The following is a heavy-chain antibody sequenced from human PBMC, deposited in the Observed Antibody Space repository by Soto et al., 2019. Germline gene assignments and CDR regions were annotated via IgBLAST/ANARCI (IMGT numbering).Heavy chain of an antibody. CDR3: AREGLDTAGFFDV. CDR2: IEGDGSST. CDR1: GFTFSSYW. J-gene: IGHJ3*01. Sequence: PGGSLRLSCAASGFTFSSYWMHWVRQAPGKGLEWVSRIEGDGSSTTSADSVKGRFTVSRDDARNTLYLQMSSLRADDTAIYYCAREGLDTAGFFDVWCQGTMVTVSS. V-gene: IGHV3-74*01. D-gene: IGHD6-13*01.